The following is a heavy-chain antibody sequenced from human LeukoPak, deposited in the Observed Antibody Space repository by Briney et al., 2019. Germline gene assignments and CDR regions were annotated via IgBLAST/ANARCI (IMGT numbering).Heavy chain of an antibody. J-gene: IGHJ2*01. CDR2: INPNSGGT. D-gene: IGHD6-19*01. V-gene: IGHV1-2*02. CDR3: ARDTGYSSGWYFDL. CDR1: GYTFTGYY. Sequence: SEKVSCKASGYTFTGYYMHWVRQAPGQGLEWMGWINPNSGGTNYAQKFQGRVTMTRDTSISTAYMELSRLRSDDTAVYYCARDTGYSSGWYFDLWGRGTLVTVSS.